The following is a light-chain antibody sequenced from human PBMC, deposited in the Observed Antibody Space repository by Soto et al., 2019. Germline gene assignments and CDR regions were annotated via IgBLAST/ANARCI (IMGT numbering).Light chain of an antibody. CDR2: AAY. Sequence: DIQMTQSPSSLSASVGDRDTITCRASKGTSNYLAWYQQKPGKIPKLLIYAAYTLQSGDPSRLSGSGAGTDFNLTIISLQHEDVATKFCQKYNSAPSTFDQGTKEEIK. CDR3: QKYNSAPST. CDR1: KGTSNY. J-gene: IGKJ1*01. V-gene: IGKV1-27*01.